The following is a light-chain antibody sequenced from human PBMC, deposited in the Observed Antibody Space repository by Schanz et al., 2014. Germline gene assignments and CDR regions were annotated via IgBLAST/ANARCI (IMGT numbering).Light chain of an antibody. CDR1: RSDVGAYNY. Sequence: QSALTQPRSVSGSPGQSVTISCAGDRSDVGAYNYVSWYQQHPGKAPKLIIYDVNKRPSGVPDRFSGSKSGTTASLTVSGLQTEDEADYYCSSFAGHKVFGGGTKLTVL. V-gene: IGLV2-11*01. CDR3: SSFAGHKV. J-gene: IGLJ2*01. CDR2: DVN.